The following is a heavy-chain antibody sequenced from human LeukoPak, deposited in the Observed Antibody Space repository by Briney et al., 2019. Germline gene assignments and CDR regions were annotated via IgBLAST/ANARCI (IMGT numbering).Heavy chain of an antibody. Sequence: PSETLSPTCTVSGGSISSSAYYWGWIRQPPGKGLEWIGNIYYSGNTYYNPSLRSRVTISVDTSKNQFSLMLSSVTAADTAVYYCARQSRLLTGYFDYWGQGTLVSVSS. J-gene: IGHJ4*02. CDR2: IYYSGNT. CDR3: ARQSRLLTGYFDY. CDR1: GGSISSSAYY. D-gene: IGHD3-9*01. V-gene: IGHV4-39*01.